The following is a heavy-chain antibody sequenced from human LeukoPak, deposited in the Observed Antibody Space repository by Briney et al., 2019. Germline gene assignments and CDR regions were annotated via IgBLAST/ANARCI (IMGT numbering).Heavy chain of an antibody. J-gene: IGHJ4*02. CDR2: IYYSGST. D-gene: IGHD3-22*01. V-gene: IGHV4-59*12. CDR3: ARDGKEDYYDSSGYYLPFDY. Sequence: SETLSLTCTVSGGSISSYYWSWIRQPPGKGLEWIGYIYYSGSTNYNPSLKSRVTISVDTSKNQFSLKLSSVTAADTAVYYCARDGKEDYYDSSGYYLPFDYWGQGTLVTVSS. CDR1: GGSISSYY.